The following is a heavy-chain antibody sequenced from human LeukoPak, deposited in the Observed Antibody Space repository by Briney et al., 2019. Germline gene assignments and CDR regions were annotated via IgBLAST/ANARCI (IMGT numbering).Heavy chain of an antibody. D-gene: IGHD6-13*01. V-gene: IGHV3-23*01. J-gene: IGHJ1*01. Sequence: GGSLRLSCAASGFTFSSYAMSWVRQAPGKGLEGVSAISGSGGSTYYADSVKGRSTISRDNSKNTLYLQMNSLRAEDTAVYYCAKRPPIAAAGMGYFQHWGQGTLVTVSS. CDR1: GFTFSSYA. CDR3: AKRPPIAAAGMGYFQH. CDR2: ISGSGGST.